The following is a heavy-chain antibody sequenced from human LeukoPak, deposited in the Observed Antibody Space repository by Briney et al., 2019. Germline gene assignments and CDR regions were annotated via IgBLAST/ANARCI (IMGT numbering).Heavy chain of an antibody. CDR2: IFYSGST. CDR3: AREAGATSSGAFDI. V-gene: IGHV4-39*07. Sequence: SETLSLTCTVSSGSISTSNYYWGWVRQPPGKALEWIGNIFYSGSTYYSPSLKSRVTMSLDTSRNQFSLKLNSVTAADTAVYYCAREAGATSSGAFDIWGQGTMVTVSS. J-gene: IGHJ3*02. D-gene: IGHD1-26*01. CDR1: SGSISTSNYY.